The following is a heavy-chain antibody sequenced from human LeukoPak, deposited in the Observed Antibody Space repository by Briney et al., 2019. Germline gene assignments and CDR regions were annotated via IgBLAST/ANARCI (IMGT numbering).Heavy chain of an antibody. J-gene: IGHJ4*02. Sequence: GGSLRLSCAASGFTYSNYAMSWVRQTPGKGLEWVSVIGVRGDDTFYADSVKGRFTISRDSSKNTLYLQMNSLRAEDTALYYCAQDRVPGTSPKMDYWGQGTLVTVSS. CDR2: IGVRGDDT. V-gene: IGHV3-23*01. D-gene: IGHD1-7*01. CDR3: AQDRVPGTSPKMDY. CDR1: GFTYSNYA.